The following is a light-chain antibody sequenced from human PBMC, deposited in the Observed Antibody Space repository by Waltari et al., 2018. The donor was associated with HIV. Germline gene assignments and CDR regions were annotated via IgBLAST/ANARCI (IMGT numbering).Light chain of an antibody. Sequence: QSVLTPPPSVSGAPGQRVTLSCPVSRPNIGAGYAVHWYQQFPGTAPKLPFFGNPGRPSGVPDRFSGSKSGTSASLAITGLQAEDEADYYCQSYDNILSGVWVFGGGTKVTVL. V-gene: IGLV1-40*01. CDR1: RPNIGAGYA. CDR2: GNP. CDR3: QSYDNILSGVWV. J-gene: IGLJ3*02.